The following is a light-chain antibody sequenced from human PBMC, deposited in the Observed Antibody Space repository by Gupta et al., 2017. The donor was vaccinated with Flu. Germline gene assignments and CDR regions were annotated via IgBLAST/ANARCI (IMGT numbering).Light chain of an antibody. J-gene: IGLJ3*02. V-gene: IGLV3-10*01. CDR1: ALPKKH. CDR2: EDK. CDR3: YSTDTSGHQRA. Sequence: SYVLTQPPSVPVSPGQTVRITCSGDALPKKHAYWYQQKSGQAPVLVIFEDKQRPSGIPERFSGSSSGTLATLTISGAQVDDEGDYYCYSTDTSGHQRAFGGGTRLTVL.